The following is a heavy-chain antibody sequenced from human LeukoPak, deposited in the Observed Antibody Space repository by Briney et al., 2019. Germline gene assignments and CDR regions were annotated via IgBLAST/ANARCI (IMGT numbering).Heavy chain of an antibody. J-gene: IGHJ4*02. D-gene: IGHD2-2*01. V-gene: IGHV3-48*03. Sequence: GGSLRLSCAASGFTVSSYEMNWVRQAPGKGLEWVSYISSSGSTIYYADSVQGRFTHSRDNAKNSLYLQMNSMRAEDTAVYYCARDAVGGYFDYWGQGTLVTVSS. CDR2: ISSSGSTI. CDR1: GFTVSSYE. CDR3: ARDAVGGYFDY.